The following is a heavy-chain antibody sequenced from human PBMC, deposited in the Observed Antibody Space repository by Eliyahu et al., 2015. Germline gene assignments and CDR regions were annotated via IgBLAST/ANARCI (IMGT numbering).Heavy chain of an antibody. CDR2: IKQDGSEK. CDR1: GFXFSSYW. J-gene: IGHJ4*02. V-gene: IGHV3-7*01. CDR3: ARERWLPSDYFDY. Sequence: EVQLVESGGGLVQPGGSLRLSCAASGFXFSSYWMSWVRQAPGKGLEWVANIKQDGSEKYYVDSVKGRFTISRDNAKNSLYLQMNSLRAEDTAVYYCARERWLPSDYFDYWGQGTLVTVSS. D-gene: IGHD5-24*01.